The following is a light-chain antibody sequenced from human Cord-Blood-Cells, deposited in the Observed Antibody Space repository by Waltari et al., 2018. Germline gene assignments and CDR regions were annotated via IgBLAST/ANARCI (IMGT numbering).Light chain of an antibody. CDR3: SSYAGSNNWVV. J-gene: IGLJ2*01. V-gene: IGLV2-8*01. Sequence: QSALTQPPSASGSPGQSVTISCTGTSSDVGGYNYVPWYQQPPGKAPKLMIYEVSKRPSVVPDRFSGSKSGNTASLTVSGLQAEDEADYYCSSYAGSNNWVVFGGGTKLTVL. CDR1: SSDVGGYNY. CDR2: EVS.